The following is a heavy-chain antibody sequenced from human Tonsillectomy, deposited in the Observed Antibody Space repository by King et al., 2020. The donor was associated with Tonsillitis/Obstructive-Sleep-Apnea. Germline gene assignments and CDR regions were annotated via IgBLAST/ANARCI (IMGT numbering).Heavy chain of an antibody. CDR3: ARDRGIAVAGDWYFDL. J-gene: IGHJ2*01. D-gene: IGHD6-19*01. V-gene: IGHV3-74*01. CDR1: GFTFSSYW. Sequence: EVQLVESGGGLVQPGGSLRLSCAASGFTFSSYWRHWVRQAPGKGRVWVSLINSDGSSTSYADPVKGRFTNPRDNAKNTRYLQMNSLSAEDTAVYYCARDRGIAVAGDWYFDLWGRGTLVTVSS. CDR2: INSDGSST.